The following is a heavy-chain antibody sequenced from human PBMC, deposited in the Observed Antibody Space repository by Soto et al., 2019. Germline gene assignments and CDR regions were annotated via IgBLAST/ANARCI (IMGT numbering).Heavy chain of an antibody. CDR3: SGGVGDAF. J-gene: IGHJ1*01. CDR2: TNQDGSEK. Sequence: EDQLVESGGGLVQPGGSLRLTCAVSGFSFRSDWMNWVRQAPGKGLEWVAHTNQDGSEKYYLDSVKGRFTIFRDNAKNSLELQMNSRRAEDAAVSYCSGGVGDAFWGQGTLVTVSS. D-gene: IGHD1-26*01. V-gene: IGHV3-7*04. CDR1: GFSFRSDW.